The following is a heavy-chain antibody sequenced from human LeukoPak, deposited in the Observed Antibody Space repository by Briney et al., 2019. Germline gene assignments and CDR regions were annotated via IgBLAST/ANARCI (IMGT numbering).Heavy chain of an antibody. Sequence: GGSLRLSCEASGFTFSSYWMSWVRQAPGKGLEWVANIKQDGSEKYYVDSVKGRFTISRDNAKNSLYLQMNSLRAEDTAVYYCARDYSWELLMDYWGQGTLVTVSS. CDR2: IKQDGSEK. CDR1: GFTFSSYW. J-gene: IGHJ4*02. D-gene: IGHD1-26*01. V-gene: IGHV3-7*01. CDR3: ARDYSWELLMDY.